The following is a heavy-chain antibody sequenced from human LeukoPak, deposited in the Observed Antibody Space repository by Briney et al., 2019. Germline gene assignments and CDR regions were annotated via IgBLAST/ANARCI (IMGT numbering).Heavy chain of an antibody. Sequence: SETLSLTCSVSGASISSSDNYWGWVRQPPGKGLEWIGEINHSGSTNYNPSLKSRVTISVDTSKNQFSLKLSSVTAADTAVYHCANLRAYYDFWSGYYTDDYWGQGTLVTVSS. CDR3: ANLRAYYDFWSGYYTDDY. D-gene: IGHD3-3*01. V-gene: IGHV4-39*07. J-gene: IGHJ4*02. CDR2: INHSGST. CDR1: GASISSSDNY.